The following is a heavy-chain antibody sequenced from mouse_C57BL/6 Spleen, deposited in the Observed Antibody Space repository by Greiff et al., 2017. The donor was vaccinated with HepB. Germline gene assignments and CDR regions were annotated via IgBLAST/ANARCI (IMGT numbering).Heavy chain of an antibody. CDR3: ARDAGDGYYRFAY. D-gene: IGHD2-3*01. J-gene: IGHJ3*01. V-gene: IGHV7-1*01. CDR2: SRNKANDYTT. Sequence: EVMLVESGGGLVQSGRSLRLSCATSGFTFSDFYMEWVRQAPGKGLEWIAASRNKANDYTTEYSASVKGRFIVSRDTSQSILYLQMNALRAEDTAIYYCARDAGDGYYRFAYWGQGTLVTVSA. CDR1: GFTFSDFY.